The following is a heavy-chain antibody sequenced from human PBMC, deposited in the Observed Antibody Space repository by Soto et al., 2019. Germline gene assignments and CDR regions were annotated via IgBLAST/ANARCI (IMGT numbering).Heavy chain of an antibody. V-gene: IGHV3-30*18. CDR3: AKDRSSSWYYYYYGMDV. D-gene: IGHD6-13*01. CDR1: GFTFSSYG. J-gene: IGHJ6*02. CDR2: ISYDGSNK. Sequence: GGSLRLSCAASGFTFSSYGMHWVRQAPGKGLEWVAVISYDGSNKYYADSMKGRFTISRDNSKNTLYLQMNSLRAEDTAVYYCAKDRSSSWYYYYYGMDVWGQGTTVTVSS.